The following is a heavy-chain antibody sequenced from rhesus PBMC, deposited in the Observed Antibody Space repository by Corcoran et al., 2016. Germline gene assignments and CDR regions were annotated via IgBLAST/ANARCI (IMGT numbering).Heavy chain of an antibody. Sequence: QVQLQESGLGLVKPLETLSLTCTVSGGPISGYYWNCIRPIPGRGLEWIANIHGSGTTTNYKPSLKSRVTLSVDTSKNQFSLKLTSVTAADTAVYYCARQTSGWAVTDVWGPGVLVTVSS. J-gene: IGHJ5-1*01. V-gene: IGHV4S11*01. CDR2: IHGSGTTT. CDR1: GGPISGYY. D-gene: IGHD6-31*01. CDR3: ARQTSGWAVTDV.